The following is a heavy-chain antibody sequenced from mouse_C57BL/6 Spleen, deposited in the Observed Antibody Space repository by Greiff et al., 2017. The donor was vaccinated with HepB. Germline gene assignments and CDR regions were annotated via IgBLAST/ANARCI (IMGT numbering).Heavy chain of an antibody. CDR1: GYSITSGYY. J-gene: IGHJ4*01. V-gene: IGHV3-6*01. CDR3: ARGGGYYYGSSLYAMDY. Sequence: DVQLQESGPGLVKPSQSLSLTCSVTGYSITSGYYWNWIRQFPGNKLEWMGYISYDGSNNYNPSLKNRISITRDTSKNQFFLKLNSVTTEDTATYYCARGGGYYYGSSLYAMDYWGQGTSVTVSS. CDR2: ISYDGSN. D-gene: IGHD1-1*01.